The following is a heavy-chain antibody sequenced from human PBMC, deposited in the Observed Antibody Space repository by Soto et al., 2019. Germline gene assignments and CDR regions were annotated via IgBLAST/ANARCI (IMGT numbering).Heavy chain of an antibody. CDR2: MNPNSGNT. Sequence: ASVEVSCKASGYTFTSYDIYWVRQATGQGLEWMGWMNPNSGNTGYAQKFQGRVTMTRNTSISTAYMELSSLRSDDTAVYYCVKNRGAGSLSNWSFASWGRGSLVTVSS. V-gene: IGHV1-8*01. D-gene: IGHD1-26*01. CDR1: GYTFTSYD. J-gene: IGHJ2*01. CDR3: VKNRGAGSLSNWSFAS.